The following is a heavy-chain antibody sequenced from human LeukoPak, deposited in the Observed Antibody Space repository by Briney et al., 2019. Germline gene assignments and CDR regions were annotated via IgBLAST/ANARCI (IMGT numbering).Heavy chain of an antibody. V-gene: IGHV1-69*05. Sequence: SVKVSCKASGGTFSSYAISWVRQAPGQGLEWMGGIIPIFGTANYAQKFQGRVTITTDESTSTSYMELSSLRSEDTAVYYCASRFCTYYYDSSGCGGLDYWGQGTLVTVSS. CDR3: ASRFCTYYYDSSGCGGLDY. CDR2: IIPIFGTA. D-gene: IGHD3-22*01. CDR1: GGTFSSYA. J-gene: IGHJ4*02.